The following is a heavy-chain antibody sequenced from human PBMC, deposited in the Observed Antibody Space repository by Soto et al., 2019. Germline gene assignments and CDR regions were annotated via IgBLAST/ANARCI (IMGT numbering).Heavy chain of an antibody. CDR3: ARARDSRIFDY. Sequence: QVQLQESGPGLVKPSQTLSLTCTVSGGSISSGGYYWSWIRQHPGKGLEWIGYIYYSGSTYYNPSLKRRVTISVDTSKNQCYLKLSSVTAADTAVYYCARARDSRIFDYWGQGTLVTVSS. D-gene: IGHD3-22*01. CDR1: GGSISSGGYY. CDR2: IYYSGST. J-gene: IGHJ4*02. V-gene: IGHV4-31*03.